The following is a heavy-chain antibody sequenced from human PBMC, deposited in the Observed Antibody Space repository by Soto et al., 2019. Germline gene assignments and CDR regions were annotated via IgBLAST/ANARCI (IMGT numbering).Heavy chain of an antibody. J-gene: IGHJ4*02. CDR2: ISHSGST. V-gene: IGHV4-4*02. CDR1: GGSISSNNW. D-gene: IGHD6-13*01. CDR3: ARDQGSHPGD. Sequence: QVQLQESGPGLVRPSGTLSLTCAVSGGSISSNNWWSWVRPPPGKGLEWIGEISHSGSTNYNPSLKSRVTMSVVPSKNLFSLTLNSVTAADTSFYYCARDQGSHPGDWGQGTLVSVSS.